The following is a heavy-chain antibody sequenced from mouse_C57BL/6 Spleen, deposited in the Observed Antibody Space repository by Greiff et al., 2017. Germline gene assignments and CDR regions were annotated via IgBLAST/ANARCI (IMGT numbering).Heavy chain of an antibody. Sequence: QVQLQQSGAELMKPGASVKLSCKATGYTFTGYWIAWVNQRPGHGLEWVGAILPGGGSTTSHVKFKGQATFTADTSSNTAYMQLSSRTAEDSDIYDCARKTKVVEYYMDDWGQGTSVTVSS. J-gene: IGHJ4*01. D-gene: IGHD1-1*01. V-gene: IGHV1-9*01. CDR1: GYTFTGYW. CDR2: ILPGGGST. CDR3: ARKTKVVEYYMDD.